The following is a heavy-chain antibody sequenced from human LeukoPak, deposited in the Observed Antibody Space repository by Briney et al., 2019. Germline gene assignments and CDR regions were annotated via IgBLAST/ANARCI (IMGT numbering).Heavy chain of an antibody. CDR2: IYHSGST. V-gene: IGHV4-38-2*02. D-gene: IGHD3-10*01. CDR1: GYSISSGYY. CDR3: AKSNGYGLVDI. J-gene: IGHJ3*02. Sequence: SETLSLTCTVSGYSISSGYYWGWIRQPPGKGLEWIESIYHSGSTYYNPSLKSRVTISLDTSRNQFSLKLNSVTAADTAVYYCAKSNGYGLVDIWGQGTMVTVSS.